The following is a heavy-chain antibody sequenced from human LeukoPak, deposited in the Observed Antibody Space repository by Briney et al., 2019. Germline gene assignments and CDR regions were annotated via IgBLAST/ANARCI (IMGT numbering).Heavy chain of an antibody. CDR1: GCTFIGYY. J-gene: IGHJ4*02. D-gene: IGHD6-13*01. CDR3: AREEGYSSSWYHFDY. CDR2: INPNTGGT. V-gene: IGHV1-2*02. Sequence: ASVKVSCKASGCTFIGYYMHWVRQAPGRGLEWMGWINPNTGGTNFVQKFQGRVTMTRDTSITTGYMELSRLRFDDTAVYYCAREEGYSSSWYHFDYWGQGTLVTVSS.